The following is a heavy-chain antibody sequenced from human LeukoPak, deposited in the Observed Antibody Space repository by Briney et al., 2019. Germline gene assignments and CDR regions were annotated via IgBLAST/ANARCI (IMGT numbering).Heavy chain of an antibody. CDR3: AKDILSEDIVVVPAAMPGDY. Sequence: GGSLRLSCAASGFTFSSYAMSWVRQAPGKGLEWVSSMSGSGNSTYYADSVKGRFTISRDNSKNPLYLQMNSLRAEDTAVYCCAKDILSEDIVVVPAAMPGDYWGQGTLVTVSS. CDR1: GFTFSSYA. V-gene: IGHV3-23*01. D-gene: IGHD2-2*01. CDR2: MSGSGNST. J-gene: IGHJ4*02.